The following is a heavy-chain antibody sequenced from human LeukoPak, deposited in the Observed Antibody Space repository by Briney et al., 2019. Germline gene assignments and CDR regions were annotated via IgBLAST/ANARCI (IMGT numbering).Heavy chain of an antibody. V-gene: IGHV1-2*02. CDR2: INHNSGGT. J-gene: IGHJ5*02. CDR1: GYTFTGYY. D-gene: IGHD3-3*01. Sequence: ASVKVSCKASGYTFTGYYMHWVRQAPGQGLEWMGWINHNSGGTNYAQKFQGRVTMTRDTSISTAYMELSRLRSDDTAVYYCAREEGRPTYYDFWSGFDNWFDPWGQGTLVTVSS. CDR3: AREEGRPTYYDFWSGFDNWFDP.